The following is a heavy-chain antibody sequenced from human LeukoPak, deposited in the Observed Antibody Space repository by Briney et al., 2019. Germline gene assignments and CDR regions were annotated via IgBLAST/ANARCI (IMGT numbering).Heavy chain of an antibody. CDR1: GFTFRSYG. CDR2: ISNDGSDR. D-gene: IGHD5-12*01. CDR3: GGLDSCYEGGSDY. V-gene: IGHV3-33*05. J-gene: IGHJ4*02. Sequence: PGGSLRLSCAASGFTFRSYGMHWVRHAPNKALEWVPDISNDGSDRYYADSVKGRFTISRDNSKNTLYLQMNRLRAEDTAVYYCGGLDSCYEGGSDYWGQGTLVTVSS.